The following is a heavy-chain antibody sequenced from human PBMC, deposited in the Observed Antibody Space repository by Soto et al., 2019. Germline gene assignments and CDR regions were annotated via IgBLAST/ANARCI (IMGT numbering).Heavy chain of an antibody. CDR3: ATYSTGWRLGDY. Sequence: QVQLVESGGGVVQPGRSLRLSCAASGFTFNNYALHWVRQAPGKGLEWVAVISYDGSNKYYADSVKGRFTISRDNSKNTLYLQMNSLRAEDTAVYYCATYSTGWRLGDYWGQGTLVTVSS. V-gene: IGHV3-30-3*01. CDR1: GFTFNNYA. J-gene: IGHJ4*02. CDR2: ISYDGSNK. D-gene: IGHD6-19*01.